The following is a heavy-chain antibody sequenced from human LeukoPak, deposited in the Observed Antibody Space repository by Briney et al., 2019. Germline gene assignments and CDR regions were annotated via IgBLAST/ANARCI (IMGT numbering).Heavy chain of an antibody. CDR3: ARQYGPVDY. Sequence: SETLSLTCTVSGGSISSSGYYWGWIRQPPGKGLEGIGSIHYSGSTYHNPSLMSRVTISVDTPKNQFSLKLSSVTVADTAVYYCARQYGPVDYWGQGTLVTVSS. D-gene: IGHD4-17*01. CDR2: IHYSGST. V-gene: IGHV4-39*01. CDR1: GGSISSSGYY. J-gene: IGHJ4*02.